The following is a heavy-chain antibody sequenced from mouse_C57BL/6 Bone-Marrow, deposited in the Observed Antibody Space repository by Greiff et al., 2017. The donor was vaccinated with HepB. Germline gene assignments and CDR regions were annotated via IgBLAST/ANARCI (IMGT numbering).Heavy chain of an antibody. CDR3: TRNYGSSYPVYFDY. V-gene: IGHV1-15*01. J-gene: IGHJ2*01. CDR1: GYTFTDYE. D-gene: IGHD1-1*01. Sequence: VQVVESGAELVRPGASVTLSCKASGYTFTDYEMHWVKQTPVHGLEWIGAIDPETGGTAYNQKFKGKAILTADKSSSTAYMELRSLTSEDSAVYYCTRNYGSSYPVYFDYWGQGTTLTVSS. CDR2: IDPETGGT.